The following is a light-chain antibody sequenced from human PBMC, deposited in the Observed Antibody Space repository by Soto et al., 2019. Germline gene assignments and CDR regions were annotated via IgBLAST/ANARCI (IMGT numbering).Light chain of an antibody. V-gene: IGLV2-14*03. CDR1: SSDIGHYDY. J-gene: IGLJ1*01. CDR3: CSLTTSHTYV. Sequence: QSALTQSASVSGSPGQSITISCTGTSSDIGHYDYVSWYQQHPGKAPKLMIYHVTYRPSGVSNRYSGSKSGNSASLTISGLQADDEADYYCCSLTTSHTYVFGSGTKVPVL. CDR2: HVT.